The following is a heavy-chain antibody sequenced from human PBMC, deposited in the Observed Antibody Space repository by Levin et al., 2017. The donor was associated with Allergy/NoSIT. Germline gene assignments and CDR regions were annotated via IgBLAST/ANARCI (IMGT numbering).Heavy chain of an antibody. V-gene: IGHV4-39*01. J-gene: IGHJ4*02. D-gene: IGHD6-19*01. CDR3: ARLGGHSSGWNFDY. CDR1: GGSISSNTYY. CDR2: IYYSGST. Sequence: SETLSLTCTVSGGSISSNTYYWGWIRQPPGKGLEWIGYIYYSGSTYYAPSLKSLVTISVDTSKNQFYLKLNSVTAADTAVYSCARLGGHSSGWNFDYWGQGTLVTVSS.